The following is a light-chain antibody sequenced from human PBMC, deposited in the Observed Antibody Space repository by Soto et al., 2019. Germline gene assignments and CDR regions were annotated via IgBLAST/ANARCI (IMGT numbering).Light chain of an antibody. J-gene: IGKJ4*01. CDR2: DAS. V-gene: IGKV3D-15*01. Sequence: EIVMTQSPPTLSVSQGERATLSCRASQSVGSKLAWYQQRPGQAPRLLIYDASNRATGIPARFSGSGSGTEFSLTISSLQSEDFAVYSCQQYGDWPGAFGGGTKVEIK. CDR3: QQYGDWPGA. CDR1: QSVGSK.